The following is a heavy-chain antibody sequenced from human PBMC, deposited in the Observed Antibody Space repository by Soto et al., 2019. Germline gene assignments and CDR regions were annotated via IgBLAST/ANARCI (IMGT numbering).Heavy chain of an antibody. D-gene: IGHD1-26*01. V-gene: IGHV3-21*01. J-gene: IGHJ4*02. CDR2: ISSTTNYR. CDR1: GFTFSSYA. CDR3: ARESVGECFDY. Sequence: EVQLVESGGGLVKPGGSLRLSCAASGFTFSSYAMNWVRQAPGKGLEWVSSISSTTNYRYYADSVKARFTISRDDAKSSLYLQMSSLRAEDTAVYYCARESVGECFDYWGPGTLVTVSS.